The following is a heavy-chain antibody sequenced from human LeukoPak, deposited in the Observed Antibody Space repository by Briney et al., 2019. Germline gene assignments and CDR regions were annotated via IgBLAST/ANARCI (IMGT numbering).Heavy chain of an antibody. CDR1: GFTFSSYG. Sequence: GGSLRLSCAAPGFTFSSYGMHWVRQAPGKGLEWVAVISYDGSNKYYADSVKGRFTISRDNSKNTLYLQMNSLRAEDTAVYYCAKVLGGYVPFDYWGQGTLVTVSS. V-gene: IGHV3-30*18. D-gene: IGHD3-22*01. CDR3: AKVLGGYVPFDY. J-gene: IGHJ4*02. CDR2: ISYDGSNK.